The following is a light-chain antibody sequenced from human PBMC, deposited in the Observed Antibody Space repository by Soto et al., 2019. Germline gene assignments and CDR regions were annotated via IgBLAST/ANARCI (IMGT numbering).Light chain of an antibody. Sequence: DIQMTQSPSTLSASVGDRVTITCRASQSISSWLAWYQQKPGKAPKLLIYKASSLESGVPSRFSGSGSGTEFTLTISSLQPEDVATYYCQKYNRVPLTFGGGTKVEIK. CDR1: QSISSW. J-gene: IGKJ4*01. CDR2: KAS. CDR3: QKYNRVPLT. V-gene: IGKV1-5*03.